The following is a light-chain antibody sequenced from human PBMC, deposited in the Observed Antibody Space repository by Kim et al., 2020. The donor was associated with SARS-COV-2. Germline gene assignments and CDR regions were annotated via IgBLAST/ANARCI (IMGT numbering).Light chain of an antibody. CDR2: GAS. Sequence: EIVLAQSPGTLSLSPGERVTLSCRASQSVSSSYLAWYQQKPGQGPRLLIYGASSRATGIPDRFSGSGSGTDFTLTISRLEPEDFAVYYCQQYGSSPWTFGQGTKVDIK. CDR1: QSVSSSY. V-gene: IGKV3-20*01. CDR3: QQYGSSPWT. J-gene: IGKJ1*01.